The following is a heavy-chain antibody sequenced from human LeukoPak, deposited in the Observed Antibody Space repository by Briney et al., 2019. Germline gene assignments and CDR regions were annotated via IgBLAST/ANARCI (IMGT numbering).Heavy chain of an antibody. CDR1: GFTFSSYS. CDR3: ARDLLDAFDI. Sequence: GGSLRLSCAASGFTFSSYSMDWVRQAPGKGLEWVSSISSSSSYIYYADSVKGRFTISRDNAKNSLYLQMNSLRAEDTAVYYCARDLLDAFDIWGQGTMVTVSS. CDR2: ISSSSSYI. J-gene: IGHJ3*02. V-gene: IGHV3-21*04.